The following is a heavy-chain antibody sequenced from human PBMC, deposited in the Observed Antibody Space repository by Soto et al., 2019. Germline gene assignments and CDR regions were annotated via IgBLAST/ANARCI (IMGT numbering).Heavy chain of an antibody. J-gene: IGHJ4*02. D-gene: IGHD1-26*01. CDR1: GGSIRSGDYY. Sequence: PSETLSLTCTVSGGSIRSGDYYWTWIRQPPGKGLEWIGYIYSSGSTSYNPSVKSRVTISRDTSKNQFSLKLSSVTAADTAVYYCARDDSEGAFDYWGQGTLVTVSS. CDR2: IYSSGST. CDR3: ARDDSEGAFDY. V-gene: IGHV4-30-4*01.